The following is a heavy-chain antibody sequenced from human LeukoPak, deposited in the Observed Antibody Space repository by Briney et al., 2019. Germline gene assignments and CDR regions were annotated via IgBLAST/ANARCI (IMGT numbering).Heavy chain of an antibody. V-gene: IGHV3-11*04. Sequence: GGSLRLSCAASGFTFSDYYMSWIRQAPGKGLEWISYISSSGSTIYYADSVKGRFTISRDNAKNSLYLQMNSLRAEDTAVYYCARALDYYYYMDVWGKGTTVTVSS. CDR2: ISSSGSTI. CDR1: GFTFSDYY. CDR3: ARALDYYYYMDV. J-gene: IGHJ6*03.